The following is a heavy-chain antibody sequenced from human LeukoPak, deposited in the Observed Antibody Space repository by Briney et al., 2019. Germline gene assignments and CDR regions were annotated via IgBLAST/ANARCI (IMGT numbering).Heavy chain of an antibody. J-gene: IGHJ4*02. Sequence: GGSLRLSCTVSGYTFGDYAMSWVRQSPGQGLEWVSLIRSKAFGGATEYAASVKGRFTISRDDSKSIAYLQMNSLKTEDTAMYYCTRDGGTLDYWGQGTLVTVSS. V-gene: IGHV3-49*04. CDR2: IRSKAFGGAT. CDR3: TRDGGTLDY. D-gene: IGHD3-16*01. CDR1: GYTFGDYA.